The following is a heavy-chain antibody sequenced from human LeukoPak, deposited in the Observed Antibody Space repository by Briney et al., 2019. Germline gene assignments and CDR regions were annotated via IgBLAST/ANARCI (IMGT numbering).Heavy chain of an antibody. CDR1: GYTLTELS. D-gene: IGHD3-10*01. CDR2: FDPEDGET. V-gene: IGHV1-24*01. J-gene: IGHJ3*02. Sequence: ASVKVSCKVSGYTLTELSMNWVRQAPGQGLEWMGGFDPEDGETIYAQKFQGRVTMTEDTSTDTAYMELSSLRSEDTAVYYCATMVPWERNAFDIWGQGTMVTVSS. CDR3: ATMVPWERNAFDI.